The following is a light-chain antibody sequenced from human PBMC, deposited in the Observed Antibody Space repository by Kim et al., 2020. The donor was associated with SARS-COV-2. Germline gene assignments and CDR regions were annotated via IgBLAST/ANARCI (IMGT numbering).Light chain of an antibody. CDR2: AAS. J-gene: IGKJ2*01. CDR3: QQSYRSPRT. V-gene: IGKV1-39*01. CDR1: QSISTH. Sequence: SASVGDRITITCRASQSISTHLHWYQQKSGKAPKLLIYAASNLQSGVPLRFSGSGSGTDFTLTISSLQPEYFATYYCQQSYRSPRTFGQGTKLEIK.